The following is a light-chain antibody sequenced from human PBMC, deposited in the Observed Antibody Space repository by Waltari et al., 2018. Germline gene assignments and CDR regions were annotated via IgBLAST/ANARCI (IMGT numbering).Light chain of an antibody. J-gene: IGLJ1*01. CDR1: SSDVGSYNL. V-gene: IGLV2-23*01. Sequence: QSALTQPASVSGSPGQSITISCTGTSSDVGSYNLVSWYQQHPGRAPKLIMYEGSKRPSGVSSRCSGSRCGNTASLTISGIQADDEGDYYCCSYATINTYVFGTGTKVSVL. CDR3: CSYATINTYV. CDR2: EGS.